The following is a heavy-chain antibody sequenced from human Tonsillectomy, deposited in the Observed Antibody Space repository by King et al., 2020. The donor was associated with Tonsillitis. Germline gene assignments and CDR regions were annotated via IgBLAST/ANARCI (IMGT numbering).Heavy chain of an antibody. CDR2: IHYSGST. Sequence: QLQESGPGLVKPSETLSLTCTVSGGSISTYYWSWIQQPPGKGLEWIGFIHYSGSTNYNPSLKSRVTISVDTSKNQFSLRLSSVTAADTAVYYCARTSSYFDYWGQGTLVTVSS. CDR3: ARTSSYFDY. V-gene: IGHV4-59*01. J-gene: IGHJ4*02. CDR1: GGSISTYY.